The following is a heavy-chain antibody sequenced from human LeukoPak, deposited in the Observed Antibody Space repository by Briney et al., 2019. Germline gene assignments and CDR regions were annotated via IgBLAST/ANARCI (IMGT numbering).Heavy chain of an antibody. Sequence: GGSLRLSCAASGFTFNGYWMNWVRQAPGKGLVWVSCIKSDGSTTIYADSVKGRFTISRDNAKNTLYLQMNSLRAEDTAVYYCTRETSNAFDIWGQGTMVTVSS. CDR2: IKSDGSTT. V-gene: IGHV3-74*01. CDR3: TRETSNAFDI. CDR1: GFTFNGYW. J-gene: IGHJ3*02.